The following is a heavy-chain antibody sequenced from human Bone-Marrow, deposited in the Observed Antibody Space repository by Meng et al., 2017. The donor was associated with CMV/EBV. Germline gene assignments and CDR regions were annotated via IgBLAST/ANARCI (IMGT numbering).Heavy chain of an antibody. V-gene: IGHV4-4*02. D-gene: IGHD1-26*01. CDR3: ARGRRSGSYFFYYGMDV. Sequence: SETLSLTCAVSGGSISSSNWWSWVRQPPGKGLEWIGEINHSGSTNYNPSLKSRVTISVDTSKNQFSLKLSSVTAADTAVYYCARGRRSGSYFFYYGMDVWGQGTTVTVSS. CDR2: INHSGST. CDR1: GGSISSSNW. J-gene: IGHJ6*02.